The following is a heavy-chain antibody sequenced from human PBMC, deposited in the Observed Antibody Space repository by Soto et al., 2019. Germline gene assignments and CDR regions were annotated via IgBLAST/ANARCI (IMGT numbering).Heavy chain of an antibody. D-gene: IGHD3-9*01. CDR2: IIPILGIA. CDR3: ASFNRRYFDWLFDY. J-gene: IGHJ4*02. CDR1: GGTFSSYT. V-gene: IGHV1-69*02. Sequence: SVKVSCNASGGTFSSYTISWVRQAPGQGLEWMGRIIPILGIANYAQKFQGRVTITADKSTSTAYMELSSLRSEDTAVYYCASFNRRYFDWLFDYWGQGTLVTVSS.